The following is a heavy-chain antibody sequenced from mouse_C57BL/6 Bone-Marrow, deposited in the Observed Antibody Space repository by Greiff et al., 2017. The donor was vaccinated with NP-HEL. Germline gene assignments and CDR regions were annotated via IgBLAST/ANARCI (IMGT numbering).Heavy chain of an antibody. CDR1: GYSFTDYN. CDR2: INPNYGTT. Sequence: LVESGPELVKPGASVKISCKASGYSFTDYNMNWVKQSNGKSLEWIGVINPNYGTTSYNQKFKGKATLTVDQSSSTAYMQLNSLTSEDSAVYYCAINYYGSSYWYFDVWGTGTTVTVSS. CDR3: AINYYGSSYWYFDV. V-gene: IGHV1-39*01. D-gene: IGHD1-1*01. J-gene: IGHJ1*03.